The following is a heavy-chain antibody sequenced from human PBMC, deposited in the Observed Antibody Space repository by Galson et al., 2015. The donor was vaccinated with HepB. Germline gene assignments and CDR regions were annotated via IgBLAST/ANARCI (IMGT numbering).Heavy chain of an antibody. CDR3: EKGMYYDSSGPADY. CDR1: GFTFSSYA. J-gene: IGHJ4*02. Sequence: LRLSCAASGFTFSSYAMTWVRRAPGKGLEWVSTISGSGGGTYYADSVKGRFTISRDNSKKTLYLQMNSLRAEGTDVYYCEKGMYYDSSGPADYWGQGTLVTVSS. V-gene: IGHV3-23*01. CDR2: ISGSGGGT. D-gene: IGHD3-22*01.